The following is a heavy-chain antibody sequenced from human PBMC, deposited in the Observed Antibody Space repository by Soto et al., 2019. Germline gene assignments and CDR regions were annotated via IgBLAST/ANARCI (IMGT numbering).Heavy chain of an antibody. CDR2: ISWNSGTI. CDR3: AKDMRGGSSSSRYYYGLDV. CDR1: GFTFDDYA. V-gene: IGHV3-9*01. J-gene: IGHJ6*02. D-gene: IGHD6-13*01. Sequence: EVQLVESGGGLVQPGRSLRLSCAASGFTFDDYAMHWVRQAPGKGLEWVSGISWNSGTIVYADSVKGRFTISRDNAKNSLYLQMNGLRGDDTALYYCAKDMRGGSSSSRYYYGLDVWGQGTTVPVSS.